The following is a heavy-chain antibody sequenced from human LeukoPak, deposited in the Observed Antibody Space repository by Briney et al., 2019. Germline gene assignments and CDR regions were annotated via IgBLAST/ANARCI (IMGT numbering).Heavy chain of an antibody. V-gene: IGHV3-9*03. CDR1: GFTFDDYA. Sequence: GGSLRLSCAASGFTFDDYAMHWVRQAPGKGLEWVSGISWNSGSIGYADSVKGRFTISRDNAKNSLYLQMNSLRAEDMALYYCAKGVTTDIAAALEFDYWGQGTLVTVSS. J-gene: IGHJ4*02. CDR3: AKGVTTDIAAALEFDY. D-gene: IGHD6-13*01. CDR2: ISWNSGSI.